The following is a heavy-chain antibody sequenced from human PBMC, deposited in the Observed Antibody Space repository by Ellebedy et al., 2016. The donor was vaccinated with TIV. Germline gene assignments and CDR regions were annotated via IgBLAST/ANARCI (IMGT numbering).Heavy chain of an antibody. CDR2: ISRDGDIR. CDR1: GFTFTYTW. J-gene: IGHJ4*02. Sequence: GASLKISCATSGFTFTYTWMHWIRQAPGKGLEWVSRISRDGDIRGYAAFAKGRFTVSRDNTKNTLYLQMSGLRADDSAVYYCATDEGGSYDSWGQGTRVSVSS. V-gene: IGHV3-74*01. CDR3: ATDEGGSYDS. D-gene: IGHD1-26*01.